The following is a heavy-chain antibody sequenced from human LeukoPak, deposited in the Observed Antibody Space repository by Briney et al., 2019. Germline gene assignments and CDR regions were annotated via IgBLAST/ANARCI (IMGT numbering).Heavy chain of an antibody. Sequence: GGSLRLSCAASGFTFSSHWMSWVRQAPGKGLEWVANIKQDGSERYYVDSVKGRFTTSRDNAKNSLYLEMNSLRAEDTAVYHCARSQQLVGWYFDLWGRGTLVTVSS. CDR2: IKQDGSER. CDR1: GFTFSSHW. J-gene: IGHJ2*01. CDR3: ARSQQLVGWYFDL. V-gene: IGHV3-7*01. D-gene: IGHD6-6*01.